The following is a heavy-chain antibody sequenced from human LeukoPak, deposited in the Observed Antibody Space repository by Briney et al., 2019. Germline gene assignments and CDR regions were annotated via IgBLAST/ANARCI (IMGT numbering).Heavy chain of an antibody. CDR3: ARIGGSYFLGAFDI. Sequence: AGGSLRLSCAASGFTFSSYWMSWVRQAPGKGLEWVANIKQDGSEKYYVDSVKGRFTISRDNAKNSLYLQMNSLRAEDTAVYYCARIGGSYFLGAFDIWGQGTMVTVSS. V-gene: IGHV3-7*01. D-gene: IGHD1-26*01. J-gene: IGHJ3*02. CDR1: GFTFSSYW. CDR2: IKQDGSEK.